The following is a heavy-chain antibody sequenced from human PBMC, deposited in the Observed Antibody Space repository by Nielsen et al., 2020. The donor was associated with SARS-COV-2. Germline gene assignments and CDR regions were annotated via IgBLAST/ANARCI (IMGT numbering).Heavy chain of an antibody. Sequence: GGSLRLSCAASGFTFSSYGMHWVRQAPGKGLEWVAVIWYDGSNKYYADSVKGRFTICRVNSKNTLYLQMNSLRAEDTAVYYCARGLVVPYDAFDIWGQGTMVTVSS. CDR1: GFTFSSYG. D-gene: IGHD2-15*01. CDR3: ARGLVVPYDAFDI. V-gene: IGHV3-33*01. J-gene: IGHJ3*02. CDR2: IWYDGSNK.